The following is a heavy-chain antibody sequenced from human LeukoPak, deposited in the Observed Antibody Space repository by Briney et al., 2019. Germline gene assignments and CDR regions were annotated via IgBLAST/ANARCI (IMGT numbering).Heavy chain of an antibody. J-gene: IGHJ4*02. CDR1: GFTFSSYV. CDR3: AKGSYYDSSGSFYFDY. D-gene: IGHD3-22*01. Sequence: GGSLRLSCETAGFTFSSYVMHWVRRTPGKGLVWVSRISHDGIISYADSVKGRSTISRDNSKNTLYVQVNSLGTEDTAAYYCAKGSYYDSSGSFYFDYWGQGTLVTVSS. V-gene: IGHV3-74*01. CDR2: ISHDGII.